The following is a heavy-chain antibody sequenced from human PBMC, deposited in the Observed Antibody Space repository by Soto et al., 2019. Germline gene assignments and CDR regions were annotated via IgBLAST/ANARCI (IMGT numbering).Heavy chain of an antibody. V-gene: IGHV3-23*01. D-gene: IGHD3-10*01. J-gene: IGHJ3*02. CDR2: ISGSGGST. CDR3: AKDRGIVWFGGVYAFDI. Sequence: EVQLLESGGGLVQPGGSLRLSCAASGFTFSSYAMSWVRQAPGKGLEWVSAISGSGGSTYYADSVKGRFTISRDNSKNTLYLQMNSLRAEDTAVCYCAKDRGIVWFGGVYAFDIWGQGTMVTVSS. CDR1: GFTFSSYA.